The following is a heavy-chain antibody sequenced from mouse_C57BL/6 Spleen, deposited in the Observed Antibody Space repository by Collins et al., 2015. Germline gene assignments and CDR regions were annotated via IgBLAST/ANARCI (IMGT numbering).Heavy chain of an antibody. Sequence: QVQLQQPGAELVKPGASVKMSCKASGYTFTGYNMHWVKQTPGQGLEWIGTIYPGNGDTSYNQKFKGKATLTADKSSSTAYMQLSSLTSEDSAVYYCARSDGYSWFAYWGLGTLVTVSA. D-gene: IGHD2-3*01. V-gene: IGHV1-12*01. CDR2: IYPGNGDT. J-gene: IGHJ3*01. CDR1: GYTFTGYN. CDR3: ARSDGYSWFAY.